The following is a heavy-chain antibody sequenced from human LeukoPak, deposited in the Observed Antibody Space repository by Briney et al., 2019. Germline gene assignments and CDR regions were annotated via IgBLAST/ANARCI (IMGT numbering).Heavy chain of an antibody. CDR3: ARGTVFYYDSSGSFDY. V-gene: IGHV4-59*08. D-gene: IGHD3-22*01. CDR1: GGSISSYY. Sequence: PSETLSLTCTVSGGSISSYYWGWIRQPPGKGLEWIGYIYYSGSTNYNPSLKSRVTISVDTSKNQFSLKLSSVTAADTAVYYCARGTVFYYDSSGSFDYWGQGTLVTVSS. J-gene: IGHJ4*02. CDR2: IYYSGST.